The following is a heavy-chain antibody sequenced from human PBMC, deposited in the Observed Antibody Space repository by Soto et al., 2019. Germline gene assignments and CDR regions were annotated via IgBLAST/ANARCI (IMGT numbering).Heavy chain of an antibody. V-gene: IGHV1-18*01. D-gene: IGHD1-1*01. CDR3: ARGRYGDY. J-gene: IGHJ4*02. CDR2: ISAHNGNT. CDR1: GYAFTTYG. Sequence: QVHLVQSGAEVKKPGASVKVSCQASGYAFTTYGITWVRQARGQGLEWMGWISAHNGNTNYAQKLQGRVTVTRDTSTSTAYMELRSLRSDYTAVYYCARGRYGDYWGQGALVTVSS.